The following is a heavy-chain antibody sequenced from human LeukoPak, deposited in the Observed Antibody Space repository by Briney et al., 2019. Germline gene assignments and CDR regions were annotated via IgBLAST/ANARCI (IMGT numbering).Heavy chain of an antibody. J-gene: IGHJ3*02. Sequence: SETLSLTCAVYGGSFSGYYWSWIRQPPGKGLEWIGYIYYSGSTNYNPSLKSRVTISVDTSKNQFALKLSSVTAADTAVYYCARWSLALSAFDIWGQGTMVTVSS. V-gene: IGHV4-59*01. CDR3: ARWSLALSAFDI. CDR2: IYYSGST. CDR1: GGSFSGYY. D-gene: IGHD2-15*01.